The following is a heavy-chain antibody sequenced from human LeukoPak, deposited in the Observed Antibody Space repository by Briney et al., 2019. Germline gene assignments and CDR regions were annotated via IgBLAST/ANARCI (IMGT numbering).Heavy chain of an antibody. CDR2: IKKVGSET. D-gene: IGHD2-21*01. V-gene: IGHV3-7*04. Sequence: GGSLRLSCAVSGITFSNYWMTWVRQAPGKGLEWVANIKKVGSETYYVDSVKGRFTISRDNAKSSLYLQMNNLRAEDTAVYFCARGEVIPGPWGQGTLVTVSS. CDR1: GITFSNYW. CDR3: ARGEVIPGP. J-gene: IGHJ5*02.